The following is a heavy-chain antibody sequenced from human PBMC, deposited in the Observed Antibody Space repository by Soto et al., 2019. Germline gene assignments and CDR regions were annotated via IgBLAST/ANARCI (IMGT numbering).Heavy chain of an antibody. J-gene: IGHJ3*02. V-gene: IGHV4-59*11. CDR1: VVSIVSHF. CDR3: ARLQYTVVTALDI. Sequence: SETLSLTCSVSVVSIVSHFWSWIRQAPGKGPELVGYIYHTVNTKYNPALKSRVTISMDTSKNQLSLQLSSVTAADTAVYYCARLQYTVVTALDIWGQGTMVTVSS. CDR2: IYHTVNT. D-gene: IGHD2-15*01.